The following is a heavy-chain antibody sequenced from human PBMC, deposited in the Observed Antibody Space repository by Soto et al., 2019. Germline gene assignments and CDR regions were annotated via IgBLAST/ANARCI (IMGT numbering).Heavy chain of an antibody. Sequence: LRLSCAASGFTFSNAWMNWVRQAPGKGLEWVGRIKSKTDGGTTDYAAPVKGRFTISRDDSKNTLYLQMNSLKTEDTAVYYCTTAEYSSGWYENYFDYWGQGTLVTVSS. CDR1: GFTFSNAW. V-gene: IGHV3-15*01. D-gene: IGHD6-19*01. CDR2: IKSKTDGGTT. J-gene: IGHJ4*02. CDR3: TTAEYSSGWYENYFDY.